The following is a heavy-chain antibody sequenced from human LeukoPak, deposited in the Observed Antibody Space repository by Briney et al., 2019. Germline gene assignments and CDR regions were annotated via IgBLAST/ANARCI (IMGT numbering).Heavy chain of an antibody. CDR3: ARLLHYDSRLFFDY. CDR2: IYHSGST. Sequence: SETLSLTCAVSGGSISSSNWWSWVRQPPGKGLEWIGEIYHSGSTNYNPPLKSRVTISVDRSKNQFSLKLSSVTAADTAVYYCARLLHYDSRLFFDYWGQGTLVTVSS. V-gene: IGHV4-4*02. J-gene: IGHJ4*02. CDR1: GGSISSSNW. D-gene: IGHD3-22*01.